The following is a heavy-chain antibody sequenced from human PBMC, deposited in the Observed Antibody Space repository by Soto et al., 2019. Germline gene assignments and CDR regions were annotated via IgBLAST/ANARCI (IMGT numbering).Heavy chain of an antibody. V-gene: IGHV1-18*04. CDR2: ISAYNGNT. CDR1: GYTFTSYG. J-gene: IGHJ4*02. D-gene: IGHD6-19*01. CDR3: ARRLPGSGWYGIDY. Sequence: QVQLVQSGAEVKKPGASVKVSCKASGYTFTSYGISWVRQAPGQGLEWMGWISAYNGNTNYAQKLQGRVTMTTDTSTITDYMELRSMRSDDTAVYYCARRLPGSGWYGIDYWGQGTLVTVSS.